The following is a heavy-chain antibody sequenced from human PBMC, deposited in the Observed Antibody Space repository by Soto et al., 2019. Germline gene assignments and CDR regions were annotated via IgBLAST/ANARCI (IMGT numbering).Heavy chain of an antibody. J-gene: IGHJ4*02. CDR1: GVSISSYY. D-gene: IGHD7-27*01. V-gene: IGHV4-59*01. Sequence: SETLSLTCTVSGVSISSYYWSWIRQPPGKGLEWIGYIYYSGSTNYNPSLKSRVTISVDTSKNQFSLKLSSVTAADTAVYYCARRWGTYFDFWGQGTLVTVSS. CDR3: ARRWGTYFDF. CDR2: IYYSGST.